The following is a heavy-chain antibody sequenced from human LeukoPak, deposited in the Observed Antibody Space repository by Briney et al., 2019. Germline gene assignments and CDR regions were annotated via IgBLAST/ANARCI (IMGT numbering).Heavy chain of an antibody. J-gene: IGHJ3*02. Sequence: SETLSLTCTVSGGSISSSSYYWGWIRQPPGKGLEWVGSLYSSGSPYYNPSLKSRVTISVDTFKNLFSLKLSSVTAADTAVYYCARQIRYCSGGSCYSINAFEIWGQGTMVTVSS. CDR3: ARQIRYCSGGSCYSINAFEI. D-gene: IGHD2-15*01. CDR2: LYSSGSP. V-gene: IGHV4-39*01. CDR1: GGSISSSSYY.